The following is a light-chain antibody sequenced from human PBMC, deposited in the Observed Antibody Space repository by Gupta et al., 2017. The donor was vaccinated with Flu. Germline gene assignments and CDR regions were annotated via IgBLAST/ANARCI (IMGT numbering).Light chain of an antibody. Sequence: TPSSQPEERATPSCGASQIISSDYLACYQKKRGQPPSFLICGASSRATGIPNRCSSSGSGTEFILTISRLEPEDFAVYSCLQYGSSPTFGQGTKVEIK. V-gene: IGKV3-20*01. J-gene: IGKJ2*01. CDR1: QIISSDY. CDR2: GAS. CDR3: LQYGSSPT.